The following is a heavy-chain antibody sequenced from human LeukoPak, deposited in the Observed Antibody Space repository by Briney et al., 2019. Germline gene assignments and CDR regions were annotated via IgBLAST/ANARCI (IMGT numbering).Heavy chain of an antibody. Sequence: GGSLRLSCVASGFIFSNYAISWVRQAPGKRLEWVSAVTGRGGSTYYADSVKGRFTISRDNSRNTLFLQMNSLRAEDTAIYYCAKWGDFDILTGYYVSDFWGQGTLVTVSS. CDR2: VTGRGGST. CDR1: GFIFSNYA. J-gene: IGHJ4*02. CDR3: AKWGDFDILTGYYVSDF. V-gene: IGHV3-23*01. D-gene: IGHD3-9*01.